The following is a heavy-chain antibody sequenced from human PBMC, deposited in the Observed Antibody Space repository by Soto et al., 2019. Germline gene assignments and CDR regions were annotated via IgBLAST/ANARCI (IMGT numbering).Heavy chain of an antibody. J-gene: IGHJ4*02. CDR1: GFTFSSYS. CDR2: ITSSGTTV. CDR3: ARGSSNWSSYFDF. V-gene: IGHV3-48*02. Sequence: EVHLVESGGGLVQPGGSLRLSCAASGFTFSSYSLNWVRQAPGKGLEWVSYITSSGTTVYYADSVRGRFTISRDNAKNSLDLQMNSLRDDNADVYYCARGSSNWSSYFDFWGQGTLVTASS. D-gene: IGHD6-13*01.